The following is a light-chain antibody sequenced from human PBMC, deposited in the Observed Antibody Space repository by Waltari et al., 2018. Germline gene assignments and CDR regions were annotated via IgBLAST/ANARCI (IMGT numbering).Light chain of an antibody. CDR1: SSDVGGYIY. Sequence: QSALTQPRSVSGSPGQSVTISCTGSSSDVGGYIYVSWYHHPPGRAPKVMIYDVDKRPSGVPDRFSGSQSGKTASLTISGLQAEDEGDYYCCSYAGRYTFVFGSGTNVTVL. CDR2: DVD. J-gene: IGLJ1*01. V-gene: IGLV2-11*01. CDR3: CSYAGRYTFV.